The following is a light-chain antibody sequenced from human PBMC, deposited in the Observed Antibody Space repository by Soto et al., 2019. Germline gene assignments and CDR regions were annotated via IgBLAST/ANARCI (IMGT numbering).Light chain of an antibody. CDR1: HNIERW. Sequence: IQMTQSPSTLSSSVGYIFTITCRASHNIERWMAWYQQKPGKAPSLLIFDASTLHSGVPSRFSGSGSGTDFTLTISSLQPDDFATYYCQQFAISTTFGPGTKVDIK. CDR3: QQFAISTT. V-gene: IGKV1-5*01. CDR2: DAS. J-gene: IGKJ3*01.